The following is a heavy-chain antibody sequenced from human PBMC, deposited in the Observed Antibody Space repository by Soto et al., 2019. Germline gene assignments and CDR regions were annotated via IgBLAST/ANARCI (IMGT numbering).Heavy chain of an antibody. Sequence: GSLRLSCAASGFTFSSYSMNWVRQAPGKGLEWVSSISSSSSYIYYADSVKGRFTISRDNAKNSLYLQMNSLRAEDTAVYYCARGGQHPGEYYFDYWGQGTLVTVSS. CDR2: ISSSSSYI. CDR1: GFTFSSYS. CDR3: ARGGQHPGEYYFDY. V-gene: IGHV3-21*01. J-gene: IGHJ4*02. D-gene: IGHD3-10*01.